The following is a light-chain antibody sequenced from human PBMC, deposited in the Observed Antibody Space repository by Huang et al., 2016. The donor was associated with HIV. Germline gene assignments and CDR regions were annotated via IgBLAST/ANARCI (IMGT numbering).Light chain of an antibody. V-gene: IGKV1-5*03. Sequence: DIQMTQSPSTLSASVGDRVTITCRASQSISSWLAWYQQKPGKAPKVLIYKGSSLESGVPSRYSGSGSGTEFTLTISSLQPDDFETYYCQQYNRYSYTFGQGTNLEIK. CDR2: KGS. CDR3: QQYNRYSYT. J-gene: IGKJ2*01. CDR1: QSISSW.